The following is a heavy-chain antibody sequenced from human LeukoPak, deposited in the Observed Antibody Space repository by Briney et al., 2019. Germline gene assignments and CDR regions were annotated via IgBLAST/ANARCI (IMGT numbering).Heavy chain of an antibody. CDR2: INSDGSST. D-gene: IGHD2/OR15-2a*01. CDR3: AREGSRVWFDP. V-gene: IGHV3-74*01. J-gene: IGHJ5*02. CDR1: GFTFSSYW. Sequence: GGSLRLSCAASGFTFSSYWMHWVRQAPGKGLAWVSRINSDGSSTSYADSVKGRFTISRDNAKNTLYLQMNSLRAEDTAVYYCAREGSRVWFDPWGQGTLVTVSS.